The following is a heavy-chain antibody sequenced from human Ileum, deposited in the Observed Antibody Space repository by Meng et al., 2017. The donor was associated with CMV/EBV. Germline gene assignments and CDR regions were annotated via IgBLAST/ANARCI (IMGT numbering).Heavy chain of an antibody. CDR1: GGSVGSSIYY. V-gene: IGHV4-61*01. J-gene: IGHJ4*02. CDR2: IIYSGTT. Sequence: SETLSLTCSVSGGSVGSSIYYWSWSRQHPGKGLEWMGYIIYSGTTYYNPSLKSRVTISVDTSKNQFSLKLTSVTAADTAVYYCARGWRDTVMARQYFDYWGQGRLVTVSS. D-gene: IGHD4-17*01. CDR3: ARGWRDTVMARQYFDY.